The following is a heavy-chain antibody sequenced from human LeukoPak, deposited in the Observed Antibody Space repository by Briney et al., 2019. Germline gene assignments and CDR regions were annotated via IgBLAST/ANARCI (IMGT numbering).Heavy chain of an antibody. V-gene: IGHV3-23*01. J-gene: IGHJ1*01. Sequence: PGGSLRLSCAASGFTFSSYAMSWVRQAPGKGLEWVSAISGSGGSTYYADSVKGRFTISRDNSKNTLYLQMNSLRAEDTAVYYCAKDRSIAAAGNFEYFQHWGQGTLVTVSS. CDR2: ISGSGGST. D-gene: IGHD6-13*01. CDR1: GFTFSSYA. CDR3: AKDRSIAAAGNFEYFQH.